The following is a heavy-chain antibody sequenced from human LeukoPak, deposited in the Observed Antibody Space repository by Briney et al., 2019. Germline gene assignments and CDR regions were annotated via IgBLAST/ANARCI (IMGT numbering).Heavy chain of an antibody. J-gene: IGHJ4*02. CDR3: ARTPRVVITARYFDY. V-gene: IGHV1-46*04. D-gene: IGHD3-22*01. CDR1: GYTFTSYY. CDR2: INPSGGST. Sequence: ASVKVSCKASGYTFTSYYMHWVRQAPGQGLEWMGIINPSGGSTSYAQKLQGRVTMTRDTSTSTVYMELSSLRSEDTAVYYCARTPRVVITARYFDYWGQGTLVTVSS.